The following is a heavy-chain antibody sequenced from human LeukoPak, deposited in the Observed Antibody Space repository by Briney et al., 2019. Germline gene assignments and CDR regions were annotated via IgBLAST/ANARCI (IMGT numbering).Heavy chain of an antibody. CDR2: ISYDGSNK. D-gene: IGHD5-24*01. J-gene: IGHJ4*02. CDR3: ARVEEMATISGDY. V-gene: IGHV3-30*04. CDR1: GFTFSSYA. Sequence: GGSLRLSCAASGFTFSSYAMHWVRQAPGKGLEWVAVISYDGSNKYYADSAKGRFTISRDNAKNTLYLQMNSLRAEDTAVYYCARVEEMATISGDYWGQGTLVTVSS.